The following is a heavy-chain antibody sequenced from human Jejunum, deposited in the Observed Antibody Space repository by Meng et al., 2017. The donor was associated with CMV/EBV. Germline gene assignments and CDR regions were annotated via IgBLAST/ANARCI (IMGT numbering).Heavy chain of an antibody. CDR3: ARGIDQIYGH. V-gene: IGHV4-39*07. D-gene: IGHD4-17*01. CDR2: MYHSGKT. CDR1: GGSVSSSTYY. Sequence: VSGGSVSSSTYYWAWVRQSPGKGLEWIGSMYHSGKTYYNASLTSRVTISVDTSTMQFSLKLRSVTAADTAVYYCARGIDQIYGHWGQGRLVTVSS. J-gene: IGHJ4*02.